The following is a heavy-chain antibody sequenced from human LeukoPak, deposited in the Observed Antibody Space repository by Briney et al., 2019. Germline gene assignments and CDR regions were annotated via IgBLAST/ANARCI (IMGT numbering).Heavy chain of an antibody. V-gene: IGHV1-2*02. CDR2: INPNSGGT. D-gene: IGHD6-13*01. J-gene: IGHJ5*02. CDR3: ARRGYSSSWYRRHNWFDP. Sequence: ASVKVSCKASGYTFTGYYMHWVRQAPGQGLEWMGWINPNSGGTNYAQKFQGRVTMTRDTSISTAYMELSRLRSDDTAVYYCARRGYSSSWYRRHNWFDPWGQGTLVTVSS. CDR1: GYTFTGYY.